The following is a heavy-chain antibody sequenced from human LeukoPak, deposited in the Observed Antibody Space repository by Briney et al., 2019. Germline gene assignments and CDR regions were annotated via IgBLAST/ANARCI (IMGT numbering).Heavy chain of an antibody. D-gene: IGHD6-19*01. CDR3: AKSARVIAVEIDY. J-gene: IGHJ4*02. CDR1: GYTFTSYY. Sequence: ASVKVSCKASGYTFTSYYMHWVRQAPGQGLEWMGWISAYNGNTNYAQKLQGRVTMTTDTSTSTAYMELRSLRSDDTAVYYCAKSARVIAVEIDYWGQGTLVSVSS. CDR2: ISAYNGNT. V-gene: IGHV1-18*04.